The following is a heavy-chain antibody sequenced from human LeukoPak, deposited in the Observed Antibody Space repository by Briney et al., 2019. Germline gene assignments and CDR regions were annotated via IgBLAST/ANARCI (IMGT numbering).Heavy chain of an antibody. CDR1: GGSFSGYY. V-gene: IGHV4-34*01. CDR3: ARVPLDY. CDR2: INHSGST. Sequence: SETLSLTCAVYGGSFSGYYWIWIRQPPGKGLEWIGEINHSGSTNYNPSLKSRVTISVDTSKNQFSLKLSSVTAADTAVYYCARVPLDYWGQGTLVTVSS. J-gene: IGHJ4*02.